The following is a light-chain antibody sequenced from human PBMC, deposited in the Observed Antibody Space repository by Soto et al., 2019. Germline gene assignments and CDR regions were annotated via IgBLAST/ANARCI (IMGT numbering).Light chain of an antibody. CDR2: EVS. CDR1: SSDVGGYNY. Sequence: QSVLTQPASVSGSPGQSITISCTGTSSDVGGYNYVSWYQQHPGTAPKLMIYEVSNRPSGVSNRFSGSMSGNTASLSISGRQAEDEANYYCSAYTSSSTDVFGTGTKLTVL. CDR3: SAYTSSSTDV. J-gene: IGLJ1*01. V-gene: IGLV2-14*01.